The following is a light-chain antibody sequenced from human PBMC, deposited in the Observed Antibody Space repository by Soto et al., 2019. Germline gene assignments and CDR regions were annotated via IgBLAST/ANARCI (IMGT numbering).Light chain of an antibody. Sequence: QSVLTQPPSASGTHGQRVTISWSGSSSNIGSNTVNWYQQLPGTAPKLLIYSNNQRPSGVPDRFSGSKSGTSASLAISGLQSEDEADYYCAACDASLNGCVVFGGGTKLTVL. V-gene: IGLV1-44*01. CDR1: SSNIGSNT. J-gene: IGLJ2*01. CDR3: AACDASLNGCVV. CDR2: SNN.